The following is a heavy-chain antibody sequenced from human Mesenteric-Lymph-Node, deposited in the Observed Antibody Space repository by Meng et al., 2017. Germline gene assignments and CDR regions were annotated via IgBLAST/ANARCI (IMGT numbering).Heavy chain of an antibody. Sequence: VVLEESGGGLVQPGGSLGLPCAASGFTFSSYWMHWARQAPGKGLVWVSRIKSDGSFTNYADSVKGRFTISRDNARNTLYLQMNSLRAEDAAVYYCARGERGSYFEYWGQGALVTVSS. CDR3: ARGERGSYFEY. J-gene: IGHJ4*02. CDR1: GFTFSSYW. V-gene: IGHV3-74*01. CDR2: IKSDGSFT. D-gene: IGHD1-1*01.